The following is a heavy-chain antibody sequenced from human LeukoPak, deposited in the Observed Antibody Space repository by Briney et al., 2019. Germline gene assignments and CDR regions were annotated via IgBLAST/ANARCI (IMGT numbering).Heavy chain of an antibody. V-gene: IGHV1-69*06. Sequence: ASVKVSCKASGGTFSSYAISWVRQAPGQGLEWMGGIIPIFGTANYAQKFQGRVTITADKSTSTAYMELSSLRSEDTAVYYCATHPSGYSYGYPSLHPPFFDYWGQGTLVTVSS. CDR1: GGTFSSYA. CDR3: ATHPSGYSYGYPSLHPPFFDY. D-gene: IGHD5-18*01. CDR2: IIPIFGTA. J-gene: IGHJ4*02.